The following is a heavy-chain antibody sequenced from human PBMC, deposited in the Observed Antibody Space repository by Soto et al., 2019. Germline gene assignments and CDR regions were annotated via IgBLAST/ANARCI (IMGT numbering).Heavy chain of an antibody. V-gene: IGHV1-2*02. D-gene: IGHD1-26*01. CDR2: INPHSGDT. CDR1: GYTFIDYY. CDR3: ARSGYPGSYHPPAF. J-gene: IGHJ4*02. Sequence: WASVKVSCKASGYTFIDYYIHCVRQAPGQGLEWMGCINPHSGDTNSPPKFQARVTMTRDTSNSTAYMELKRLYSNDTAVYHCARSGYPGSYHPPAFWGQGTLVTVS.